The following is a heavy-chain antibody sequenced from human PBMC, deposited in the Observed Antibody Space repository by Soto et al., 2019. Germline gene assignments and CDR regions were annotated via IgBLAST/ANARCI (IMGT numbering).Heavy chain of an antibody. V-gene: IGHV4-34*01. D-gene: IGHD2-2*01. Sequence: SETLSLTCAVSGGSFSGYYWSWIRQPPGKGLEWIGAINNRGSDYNPSLKSRVTMSVDTPKNQFSLKLSSLTAADTAVYSCASDVFCSSGTSRIGNWCGSRGRRPLVAVSS. J-gene: IGHJ5*01. CDR2: INNRGS. CDR3: ASDVFCSSGTSRIGNWCGS. CDR1: GGSFSGYY.